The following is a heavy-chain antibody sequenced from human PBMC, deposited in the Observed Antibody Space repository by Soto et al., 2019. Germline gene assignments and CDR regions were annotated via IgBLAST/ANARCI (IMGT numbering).Heavy chain of an antibody. Sequence: SETLSLTCTASGGSISSYYWSWIRQPPGKGLEWIGYIYYSGSTNYNPSLKSRVTISVDTSKNQFSLKLSSVTAADTAVYYCARSPTIHYYYYGMDVWGQGTTVTVSS. CDR2: IYYSGST. V-gene: IGHV4-59*01. D-gene: IGHD1-1*01. CDR1: GGSISSYY. J-gene: IGHJ6*02. CDR3: ARSPTIHYYYYGMDV.